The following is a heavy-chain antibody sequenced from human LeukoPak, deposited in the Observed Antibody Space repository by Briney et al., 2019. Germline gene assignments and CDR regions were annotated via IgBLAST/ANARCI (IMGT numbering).Heavy chain of an antibody. CDR3: ARADSGTWYPRGLHFDY. Sequence: ASVKVSCKASGYTFTSYDINWVRQATGQGLEWMGWMNPNSGNTGYAQKFQGRVTMTRNTSISTAYMELSSLRSEDTAVYYCARADSGTWYPRGLHFDYWGQGTPVTVSS. CDR1: GYTFTSYD. CDR2: MNPNSGNT. V-gene: IGHV1-8*01. D-gene: IGHD6-13*01. J-gene: IGHJ4*02.